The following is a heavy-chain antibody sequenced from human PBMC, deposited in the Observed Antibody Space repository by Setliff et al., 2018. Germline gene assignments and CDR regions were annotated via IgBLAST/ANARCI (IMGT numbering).Heavy chain of an antibody. V-gene: IGHV3-53*01. CDR2: TYSDGRT. Sequence: GGSLRLSCEVSGFIVSNNEMSWVRQAPGKGLEWVSVTYSDGRTNYADSVKGRFTISRDNSKNSLYLQMNSLRVEDTAVYYCARDVFDFRTGEGGPWGQGTRVTVSS. D-gene: IGHD3-3*01. CDR3: ARDVFDFRTGEGGP. CDR1: GFIVSNNE. J-gene: IGHJ5*02.